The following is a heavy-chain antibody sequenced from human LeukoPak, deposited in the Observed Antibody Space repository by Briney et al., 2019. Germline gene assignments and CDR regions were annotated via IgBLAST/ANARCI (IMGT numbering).Heavy chain of an antibody. CDR2: MYHTGSG. D-gene: IGHD3-16*01. CDR1: GVSVSNNY. J-gene: IGHJ3*01. Sequence: SETLSLTCTVSGVSVSNNYWSWIRQAPGKGLEWIGYMYHTGSGNYNPSLKSRVTISIDASKYQFYLDVNSVTVADSAVYYCARWALKSAFDLWGQGTTVTVAS. V-gene: IGHV4-59*02. CDR3: ARWALKSAFDL.